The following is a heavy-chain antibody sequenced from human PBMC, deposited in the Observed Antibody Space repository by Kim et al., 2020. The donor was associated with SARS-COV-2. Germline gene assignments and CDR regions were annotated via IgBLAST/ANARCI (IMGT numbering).Heavy chain of an antibody. J-gene: IGHJ4*02. D-gene: IGHD3-10*01. CDR1: GGSISSSSYY. CDR2: IYYSGST. Sequence: SETLSLTCTVSGGSISSSSYYWGWIRQPPGKGLEWIGSIYYSGSTYYNPSLKSRVTISVDTSKNQFSLKLSSVTAADTAVYYCARSGRDPRLTRITMVRGVISPKLYFDYWGQGTLVTVSS. V-gene: IGHV4-39*07. CDR3: ARSGRDPRLTRITMVRGVISPKLYFDY.